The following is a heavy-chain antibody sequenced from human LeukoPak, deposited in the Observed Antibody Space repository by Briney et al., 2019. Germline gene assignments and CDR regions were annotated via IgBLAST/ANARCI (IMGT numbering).Heavy chain of an antibody. V-gene: IGHV3-23*01. CDR1: GFTFSSYA. CDR2: ISGSGGST. D-gene: IGHD3-16*01. CDR3: ARDSLGGDY. Sequence: GGSLRLSCAASGFTFSSYAMSWVRRAPGKGLEWVSAISGSGGSTYYADSVKGRFTISRDNSKNTLYLQMNSLRVEDTAVYYCARDSLGGDYWGQGTLVTVSS. J-gene: IGHJ4*02.